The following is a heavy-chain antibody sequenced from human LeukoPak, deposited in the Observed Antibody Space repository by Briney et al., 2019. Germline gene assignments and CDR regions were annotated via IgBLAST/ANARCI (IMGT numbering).Heavy chain of an antibody. V-gene: IGHV5-51*01. CDR1: GYSFTSYW. CDR3: ARLSEDSSSAPHPFDY. J-gene: IGHJ4*02. CDR2: IYPGDSDT. Sequence: GESLKISCKGSGYSFTSYWIGWVRQMPGKGLEWMGIIYPGDSDTRYSPSFQGQVTISADKSISTAYLQWSSLKASDTAMYYCARLSEDSSSAPHPFDYWGAGTLVTVSS. D-gene: IGHD6-6*01.